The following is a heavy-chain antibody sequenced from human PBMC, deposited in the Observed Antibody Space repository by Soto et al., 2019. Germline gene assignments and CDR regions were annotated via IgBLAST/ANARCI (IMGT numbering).Heavy chain of an antibody. Sequence: ETLSLTCTVSGGSISNYYWSWIRQPPGKGLEWIGYIYYSGSTNYNPSLKSRVTISVDTSKNQFSMKLSSVTAADTAVYYCARDLDIVGMEVWGQGTTVTVS. D-gene: IGHD2-2*03. CDR1: GGSISNYY. CDR3: ARDLDIVGMEV. J-gene: IGHJ6*02. CDR2: IYYSGST. V-gene: IGHV4-59*01.